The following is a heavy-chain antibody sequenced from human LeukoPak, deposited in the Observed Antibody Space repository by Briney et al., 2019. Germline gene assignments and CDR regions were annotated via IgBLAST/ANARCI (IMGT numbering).Heavy chain of an antibody. CDR1: GYTFSSYE. CDR3: ARVITMVRGVIGGWFDP. V-gene: IGHV3-48*03. CDR2: ISSSGSTI. Sequence: PGGSLRLSCAASGYTFSSYEMNWVRQAPGKGLEWVSYISSSGSTIYYADSVKCRFTISRDNAKNSLYLQMNSLRAEDTAVYYCARVITMVRGVIGGWFDPWGQGTLVTVSS. D-gene: IGHD3-10*01. J-gene: IGHJ5*02.